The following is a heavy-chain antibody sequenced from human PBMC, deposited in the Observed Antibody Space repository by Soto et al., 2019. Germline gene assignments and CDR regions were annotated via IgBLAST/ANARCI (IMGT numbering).Heavy chain of an antibody. CDR2: INHSGST. CDR3: ARGGIPPSGYGIAYAMDV. CDR1: GGSFSAYY. J-gene: IGHJ6*02. Sequence: ASETLSLTCAVYGGSFSAYYWTWIRQPPGKGLEWIGEINHSGSTYYTPALKSRVTLSVDTSKNQFSLNLNSVTAADTAVYYCARGGIPPSGYGIAYAMDVWGQGTTVTVSS. D-gene: IGHD2-21*01. V-gene: IGHV4-34*01.